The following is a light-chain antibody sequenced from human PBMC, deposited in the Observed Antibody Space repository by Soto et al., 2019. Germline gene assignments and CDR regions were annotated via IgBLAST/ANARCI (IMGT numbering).Light chain of an antibody. CDR1: QRINIY. CDR3: QQSFSTPT. Sequence: DIQITQAPSSLSTSIGDRVTITCRASQRINIYLNWYRQKPGKAPELLIYSASNLRSGVPSRFSGSGSGTDFTLTISGLQSEDFATYYCQQSFSTPTFGQGTRLEIK. V-gene: IGKV1-39*01. CDR2: SAS. J-gene: IGKJ5*01.